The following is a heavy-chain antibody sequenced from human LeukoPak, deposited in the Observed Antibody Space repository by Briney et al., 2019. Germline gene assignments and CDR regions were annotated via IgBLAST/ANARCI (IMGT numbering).Heavy chain of an antibody. CDR1: GFTLSDYY. J-gene: IGHJ4*02. V-gene: IGHV3-11*01. CDR2: ISSSGSTI. CDR3: ARECSGGSCYPDY. Sequence: GGSLRLSCAASGFTLSDYYMSWIRQAPGKGLEWVSYISSSGSTIYYADSAKGRFTISRDNAKNSLYLQMNSLRAEDTAVYYCARECSGGSCYPDYWGQGTLVTVSS. D-gene: IGHD2-15*01.